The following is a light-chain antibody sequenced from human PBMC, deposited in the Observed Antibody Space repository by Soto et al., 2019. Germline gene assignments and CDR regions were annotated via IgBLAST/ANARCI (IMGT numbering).Light chain of an antibody. CDR1: QNISSY. V-gene: IGKV1-39*01. CDR3: QQSYKTPFT. J-gene: IGKJ4*01. Sequence: DIQVTQSPSSLSASVGDRVTITCRASQNISSYLNWYQKKPGKAPNFLIYAASTLQSGVPPRFSGGGSGTDFTLTISGLRPEDFATYYCQQSYKTPFTFGGGTKMDIK. CDR2: AAS.